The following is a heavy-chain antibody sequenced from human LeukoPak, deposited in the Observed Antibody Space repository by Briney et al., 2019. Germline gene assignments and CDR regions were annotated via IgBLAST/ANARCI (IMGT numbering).Heavy chain of an antibody. Sequence: PGGSLRLSCAASGFTFSSYGIPWVRQAPGKGLEWVAVISYDGHKKHYADSVKGRFTISRDSSNNTLSLQMNNLRVEDTAVYCCARGGIQLTRSFDNWGQGTLVTVSS. CDR1: GFTFSSYG. D-gene: IGHD1-1*01. CDR2: ISYDGHKK. J-gene: IGHJ4*02. V-gene: IGHV3-30*03. CDR3: ARGGIQLTRSFDN.